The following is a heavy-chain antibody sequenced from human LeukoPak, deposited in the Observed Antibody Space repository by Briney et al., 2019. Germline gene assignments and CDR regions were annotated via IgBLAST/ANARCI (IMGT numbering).Heavy chain of an antibody. D-gene: IGHD3-22*01. V-gene: IGHV3-64*01. J-gene: IGHJ3*02. CDR2: ISSKGGST. CDR1: GFTSSIYA. CDR3: ARERGPHYYDSSGYYFDAFDI. Sequence: PGGSLRLSRAASGFTSSIYAMHWVGHAPGKGLEYVSAISSKGGSTYYANSVKGRLTISRVNSTNTPYLQLGGLRGEGMAVYYCARERGPHYYDSSGYYFDAFDIWGQGTMVTVSS.